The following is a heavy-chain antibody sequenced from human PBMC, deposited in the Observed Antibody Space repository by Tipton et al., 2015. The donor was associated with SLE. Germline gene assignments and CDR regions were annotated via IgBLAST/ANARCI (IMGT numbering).Heavy chain of an antibody. D-gene: IGHD2-2*01. CDR1: GLTISHAW. CDR3: ASDLSTSQSVSLDY. CDR2: MKTTSDPGST. Sequence: SLRLSCVVSGLTISHAWMAWVRQAPGRGLEWVGLMKTTSDPGSTDYAAPVRDRFTISTDHSKNTLYLQMNSLRTEDTAVYYCASDLSTSQSVSLDYWGQGTLVTVSA. V-gene: IGHV3-15*01. J-gene: IGHJ4*02.